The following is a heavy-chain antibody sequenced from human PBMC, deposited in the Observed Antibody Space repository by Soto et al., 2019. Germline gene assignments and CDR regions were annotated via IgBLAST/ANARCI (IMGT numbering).Heavy chain of an antibody. Sequence: PSETLSLTCTVSGGSISSYYWSWTRQPPGKGLEWIGYIYYSGSTNYNPSLKSRVTISVDTSKNQFSLKLSSVTAADTAVYYCARYGAAAGTAKYYYYGMDVRGQGTTVT. D-gene: IGHD6-13*01. J-gene: IGHJ6*02. CDR1: GGSISSYY. V-gene: IGHV4-59*08. CDR3: ARYGAAAGTAKYYYYGMDV. CDR2: IYYSGST.